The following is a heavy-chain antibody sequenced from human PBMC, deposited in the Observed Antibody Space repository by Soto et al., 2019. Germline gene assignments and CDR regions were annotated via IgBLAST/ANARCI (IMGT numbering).Heavy chain of an antibody. CDR1: GFTFDDYT. Sequence: VGSLRLSCAASGFTFDDYTMHWVRQAPGKGLEWVSLISWDGGSTYYADSVKGRFTISRDNSKNSLYLQMNSLRIEDTALYYCAKDLSTVVRSDAFDIWGQGTMVTVSS. J-gene: IGHJ3*02. CDR3: AKDLSTVVRSDAFDI. CDR2: ISWDGGST. D-gene: IGHD4-17*01. V-gene: IGHV3-43*01.